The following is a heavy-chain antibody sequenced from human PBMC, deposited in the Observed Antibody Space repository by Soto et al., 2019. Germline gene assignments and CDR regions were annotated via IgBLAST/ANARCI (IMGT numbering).Heavy chain of an antibody. CDR1: GYSFSGYD. V-gene: IGHV1-18*04. Sequence: QGKLVQSGPEVKKPGASVRVSCKASGYSFSGYDITWVRQAPGQGLEWLGWVSTSIVSTMSAENLQGRISMTTDTSTATVYMELRGLRSDDTAVYYCARDSGAALYGEDALDIWGQGTMVTVSS. J-gene: IGHJ3*02. CDR3: ARDSGAALYGEDALDI. D-gene: IGHD3-10*01. CDR2: VSTSIVST.